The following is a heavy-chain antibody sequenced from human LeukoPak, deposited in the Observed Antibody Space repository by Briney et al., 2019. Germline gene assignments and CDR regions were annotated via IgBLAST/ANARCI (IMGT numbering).Heavy chain of an antibody. CDR1: GFTFSSHW. D-gene: IGHD1-1*01. J-gene: IGHJ4*02. CDR3: AREGNWNLDY. Sequence: PGGSLRLSCAASGFTFSSHWLHWVRQVPGKGLVWVSRLNSDGSDRQYADSVKGRFTISRDNAKNMLYLQMSSLRAEDTAVYYCAREGNWNLDYWGQGTVVTVSS. V-gene: IGHV3-74*03. CDR2: LNSDGSDR.